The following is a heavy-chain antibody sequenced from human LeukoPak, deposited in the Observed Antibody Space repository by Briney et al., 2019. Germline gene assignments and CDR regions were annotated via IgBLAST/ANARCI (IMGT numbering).Heavy chain of an antibody. CDR1: GFTFNTSD. J-gene: IGHJ4*02. V-gene: IGHV3-23*01. CDR3: AKGDYFDS. CDR2: ISISGGST. Sequence: GGSLRLSCAASGFTFNTSDMSWVRQAPGKGLEWVSKISISGGSTYYADSEKGRFTFHRENPNNTLYLQMNSLKAEDTAVYYFAKGDYFDSWGQGTLVTVSS.